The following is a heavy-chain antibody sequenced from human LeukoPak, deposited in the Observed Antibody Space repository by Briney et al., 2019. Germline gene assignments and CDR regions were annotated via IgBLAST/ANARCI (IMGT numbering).Heavy chain of an antibody. V-gene: IGHV1-18*01. CDR3: ARGIYDSSGYYAFDY. D-gene: IGHD3-22*01. CDR1: GGTFSSYA. CDR2: ISAYNGNT. J-gene: IGHJ4*02. Sequence: ASVKVSCKASGGTFSSYAISWVRQAPGQGLEWMGWISAYNGNTNYAQKLQGRVTMTTDTSTSTAYMELRSLRSDDTAVYYCARGIYDSSGYYAFDYWGQGTLVTVSS.